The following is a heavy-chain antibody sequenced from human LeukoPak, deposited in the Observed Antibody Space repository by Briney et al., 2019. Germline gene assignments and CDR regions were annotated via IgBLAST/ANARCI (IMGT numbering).Heavy chain of an antibody. CDR1: GGTFSSYA. CDR2: IIPIFGTA. J-gene: IGHJ5*02. Sequence: SVKVSCKASGGTFSSYAISWVRQAPGQGLEWMGGIIPIFGTANYAQKFQGRVTITADESTSTAYMELSSLRSEDTAVYYCARGQYYGSGSYGTNWFDPWGQGTLVTVSS. CDR3: ARGQYYGSGSYGTNWFDP. D-gene: IGHD3-10*01. V-gene: IGHV1-69*13.